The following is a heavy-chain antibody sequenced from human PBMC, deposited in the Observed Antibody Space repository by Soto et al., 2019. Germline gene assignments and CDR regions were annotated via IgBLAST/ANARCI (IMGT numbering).Heavy chain of an antibody. D-gene: IGHD2-2*02. V-gene: IGHV3-48*03. CDR1: GFGFSNYE. CDR3: ARGDCKTSCYIGF. CDR2: ITSSGGAT. Sequence: GGSLRLSCAASGFGFSNYEMNWVRQAPGKGLEWVSYITSSGGATMYADSVKGRFTISRDNAKDSLYLQMNSLRVEDTAVYYCARGDCKTSCYIGFWGQGALVTVSS. J-gene: IGHJ4*02.